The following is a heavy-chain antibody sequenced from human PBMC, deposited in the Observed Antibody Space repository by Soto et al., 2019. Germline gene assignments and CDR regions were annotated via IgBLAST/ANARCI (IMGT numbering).Heavy chain of an antibody. CDR3: ARLSGYCSGGSGDPASSYYGMYC. J-gene: IGHJ6*02. Sequence: PGETLKISCMGSGYSFTSYWIGWVRQMPGKGLEWMGIIYPGDSDTRYSPSFQGQVTISADKSISTAYLQWSSLKASDTAMYYCARLSGYCSGGSGDPASSYYGMYCWGQGTTVTVSS. V-gene: IGHV5-51*01. D-gene: IGHD2-15*01. CDR2: IYPGDSDT. CDR1: GYSFTSYW.